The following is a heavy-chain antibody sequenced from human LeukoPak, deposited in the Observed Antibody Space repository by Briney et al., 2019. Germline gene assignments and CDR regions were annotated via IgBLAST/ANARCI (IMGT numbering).Heavy chain of an antibody. Sequence: SETLSLTCTVSGGSISSSSYYWGWIRQPPGKGLEWIGSIYYSGSTYYNPSLKSRVTISVDTSKNQFSLKLSSVTAADTAVYYCARHPMTSDDYGDYAGWFDPWGQGTLVTVSS. CDR2: IYYSGST. CDR1: GGSISSSSYY. CDR3: ARHPMTSDDYGDYAGWFDP. V-gene: IGHV4-39*07. J-gene: IGHJ5*02. D-gene: IGHD4-17*01.